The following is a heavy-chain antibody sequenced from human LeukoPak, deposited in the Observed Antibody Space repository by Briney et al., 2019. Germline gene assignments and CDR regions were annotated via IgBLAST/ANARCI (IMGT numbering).Heavy chain of an antibody. J-gene: IGHJ4*02. V-gene: IGHV3-30-3*01. D-gene: IGHD1-26*01. CDR3: ARDAVGAPTPLIDY. Sequence: GGSLRLSCAASGFTFSSYAMHWVRQASGKGLEWVAVISYDGSNKYYADSVKGRFTISRDNSKNTLYLQMNSLRAEDTAVYYCARDAVGAPTPLIDYWGQGTLVTVSS. CDR1: GFTFSSYA. CDR2: ISYDGSNK.